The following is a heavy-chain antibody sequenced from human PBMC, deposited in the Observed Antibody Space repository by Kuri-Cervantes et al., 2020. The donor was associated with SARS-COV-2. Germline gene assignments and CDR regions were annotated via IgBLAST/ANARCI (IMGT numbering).Heavy chain of an antibody. J-gene: IGHJ4*02. V-gene: IGHV2-70*11. Sequence: SGTTLVKPTQTLTLTCTFSGFSLNTSGMCVGWIRQPPGKALEWLARIDWDDDKYYSTSLKTRLTISKDTSKNQVVLTMTNMDPVDTATYYCARIQATTVIADYWGQGTLVTVSS. CDR3: ARIQATTVIADY. CDR1: GFSLNTSGMC. D-gene: IGHD4-11*01. CDR2: IDWDDDK.